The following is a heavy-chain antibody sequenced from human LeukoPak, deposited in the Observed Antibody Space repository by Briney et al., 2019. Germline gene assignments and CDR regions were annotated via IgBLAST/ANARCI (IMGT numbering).Heavy chain of an antibody. CDR2: IYYSEST. J-gene: IGHJ6*02. CDR1: GVSISSYY. D-gene: IGHD2-2*01. CDR3: AMGGVPAATPRTCYYYGMDV. Sequence: SETLSLTCTVSGVSISSYYWIWIPQPPGKGLEWMGYIYYSESTNYHTSHKSRVTISVDTSKNQFSLKLSSVTAADTAVYYCAMGGVPAATPRTCYYYGMDVWGQGTTVTVSS. V-gene: IGHV4-59*01.